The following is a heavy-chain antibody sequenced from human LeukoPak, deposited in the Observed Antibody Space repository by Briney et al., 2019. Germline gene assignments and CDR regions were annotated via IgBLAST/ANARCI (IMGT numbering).Heavy chain of an antibody. CDR1: GYTFTDYY. CDR3: ARTYGRDGYNYNY. J-gene: IGHJ4*02. V-gene: IGHV1-8*02. D-gene: IGHD5-24*01. CDR2: MSPNSGNT. Sequence: VASVKVSCKTSGYTFTDYYMHWVRQAPGQGLEWMGWMSPNSGNTGYAQKFQGRVTMTRNTSISTAYMELSSLRSEDTAVYYCARTYGRDGYNYNYWGQGTLVTVSS.